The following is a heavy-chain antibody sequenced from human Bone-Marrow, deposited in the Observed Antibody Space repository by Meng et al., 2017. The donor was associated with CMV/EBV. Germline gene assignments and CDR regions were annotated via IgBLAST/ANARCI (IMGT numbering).Heavy chain of an antibody. CDR1: GFTFSSYE. CDR2: ITSSGRRI. J-gene: IGHJ6*02. CDR3: ARNWDDVSMVRGVIVTRGMDA. V-gene: IGHV3-48*03. Sequence: GGSLRLSCAASGFTFSSYEMNWVRQAPGKGLEWLSYITSSGRRIYYADSVKGRFTISRDNAKNSVYLQMNNLGADDTAVYYCARNWDDVSMVRGVIVTRGMDAWGQGTTVPVSS. D-gene: IGHD3-10*01.